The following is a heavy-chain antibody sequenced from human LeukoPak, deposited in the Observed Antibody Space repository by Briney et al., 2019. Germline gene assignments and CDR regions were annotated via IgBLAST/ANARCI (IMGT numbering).Heavy chain of an antibody. Sequence: SETLSPTSSVAGGSITSSTYYWGWIRQPPGKGLEWIGGIYNSGSTHYNPSLKSRVTISVDTSKNRFSLKLNSLTPADTAVYYCARQHYYYGLDVWGQGTTVTVSS. J-gene: IGHJ6*02. CDR3: ARQHYYYGLDV. CDR2: IYNSGST. CDR1: GGSITSSTYY. V-gene: IGHV4-39*01.